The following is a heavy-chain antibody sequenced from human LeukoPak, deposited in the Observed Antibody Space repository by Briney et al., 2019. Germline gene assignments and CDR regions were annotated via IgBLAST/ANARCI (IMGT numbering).Heavy chain of an antibody. D-gene: IGHD2-15*01. Sequence: GGSLTLSCAASGFTFSSYGMHWVRQAPGKGLGWMAVISHDGSNKYYADSVKGRFTISRDNSKNTLYLQMNSLRAEDTAVYYCAKDRISEETYNWFDPWGQGTLVTVSS. CDR1: GFTFSSYG. J-gene: IGHJ5*02. CDR2: ISHDGSNK. CDR3: AKDRISEETYNWFDP. V-gene: IGHV3-30*18.